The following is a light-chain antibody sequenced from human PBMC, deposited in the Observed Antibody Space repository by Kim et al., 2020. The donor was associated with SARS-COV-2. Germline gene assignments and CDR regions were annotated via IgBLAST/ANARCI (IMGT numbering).Light chain of an antibody. J-gene: IGKJ4*01. CDR3: QQRSNWPPALT. Sequence: PGERATHSGRASQSVSTYLAWYQQKPGQAPRLLIYDASNRATGVPARFSGSGSGTDFTLTISSLQSEDFAVYYCQQRSNWPPALTFGGGTKVDIK. CDR1: QSVSTY. CDR2: DAS. V-gene: IGKV3-11*01.